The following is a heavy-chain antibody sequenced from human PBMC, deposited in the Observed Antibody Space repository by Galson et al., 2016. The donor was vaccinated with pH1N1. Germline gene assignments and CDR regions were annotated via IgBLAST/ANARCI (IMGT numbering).Heavy chain of an antibody. V-gene: IGHV1-2*02. CDR1: GYTFIVHY. CDR2: INPNSGGT. Sequence: SVKVSCKASGYTFIVHYIHWARQAPGHGLEWMGWINPNSGGTNYAQNLQGRVTLTRDTSINTAYMELSSLTSDDTAVYYCATGSGNSWFDPWGQGTLVTVSS. J-gene: IGHJ5*02. D-gene: IGHD3-10*01. CDR3: ATGSGNSWFDP.